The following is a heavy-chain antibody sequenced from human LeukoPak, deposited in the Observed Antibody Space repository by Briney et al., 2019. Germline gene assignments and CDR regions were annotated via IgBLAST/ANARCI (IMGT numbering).Heavy chain of an antibody. CDR3: ASDTITMVRGVKIASNY. V-gene: IGHV4-4*07. J-gene: IGHJ4*02. Sequence: SETLSLTCTVFGDSISSYYWSWLRQPAGKGLEWIGRIYSSGSTNYNPSLKSRVTMSVDTSKNQFSLKLSSVTAADTAVYYCASDTITMVRGVKIASNYWGQGTLVTVSS. D-gene: IGHD3-10*01. CDR2: IYSSGST. CDR1: GDSISSYY.